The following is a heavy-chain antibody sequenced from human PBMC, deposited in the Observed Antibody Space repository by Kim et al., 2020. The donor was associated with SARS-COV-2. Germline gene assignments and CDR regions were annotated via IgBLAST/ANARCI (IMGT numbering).Heavy chain of an antibody. Sequence: ASVKVSCKASGYTFTGYYMHWVRQAPGQGLEWMGWINPNSGGTNYAQKFQGWVTMTRDTSISTAYMELSRLRSDDTAVYYCARSYNYDILTGYYNVGPYYYYGMDVWGQGTTVTVSS. CDR2: INPNSGGT. V-gene: IGHV1-2*04. J-gene: IGHJ6*02. CDR3: ARSYNYDILTGYYNVGPYYYYGMDV. D-gene: IGHD3-9*01. CDR1: GYTFTGYY.